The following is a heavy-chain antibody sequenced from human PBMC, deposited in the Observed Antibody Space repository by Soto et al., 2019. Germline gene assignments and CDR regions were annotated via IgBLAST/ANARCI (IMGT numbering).Heavy chain of an antibody. CDR1: GLTFSSYG. CDR2: IWLDGSNK. V-gene: IGHV3-33*01. D-gene: IGHD5-18*01. Sequence: QVQLVESGGGVVQPGRSLRLSCAASGLTFSSYGMHWVRQAPGKGLEWVAVIWLDGSNKYYADSVKGRFTISRDNSKNTLYLQMNSLRAEDTAVYYCARGLWSFDYWGQGNLVTVSS. CDR3: ARGLWSFDY. J-gene: IGHJ4*02.